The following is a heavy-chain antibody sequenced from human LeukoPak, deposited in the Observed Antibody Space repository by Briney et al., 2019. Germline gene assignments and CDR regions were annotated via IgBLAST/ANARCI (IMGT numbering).Heavy chain of an antibody. D-gene: IGHD2-15*01. CDR3: ARVHGGYPFDY. Sequence: GGSLRLSCAASGFTFSSYAMHWGRQAPGKVLEYVSAISSNGGSTYYANSVKGRFTISRDNPKNTLYLQMGSLRPEDMAAYYCARVHGGYPFDYWGQGTLVTVSS. V-gene: IGHV3-64*01. J-gene: IGHJ4*02. CDR1: GFTFSSYA. CDR2: ISSNGGST.